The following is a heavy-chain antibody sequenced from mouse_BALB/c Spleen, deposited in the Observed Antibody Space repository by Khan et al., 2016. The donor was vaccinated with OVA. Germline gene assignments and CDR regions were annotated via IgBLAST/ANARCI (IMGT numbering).Heavy chain of an antibody. V-gene: IGHV5-6*01. J-gene: IGHJ3*01. CDR2: ISSGGDYT. Sequence: EVQLVESGGDLAKPGGSLKISCEASGFTFSSYSMHWVRLTPDKRLEWIASISSGGDYTYYPDSVKEKFIMSRVNAKNTLYLQMNDLKSEDRAMYCFADHFTGSFAYWDQGTLVTVSA. D-gene: IGHD4-1*01. CDR3: ADHFTGSFAY. CDR1: GFTFSSYS.